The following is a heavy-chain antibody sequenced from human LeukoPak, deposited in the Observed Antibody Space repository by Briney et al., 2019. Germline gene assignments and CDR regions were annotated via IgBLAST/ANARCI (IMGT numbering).Heavy chain of an antibody. Sequence: SEALSLTCAVSGYSFSSGYYWGWIRQPPGKGLEWIGSIYHSGSTYYNPSLKSRVTISVDTSKNQFSLKLSSVTAADTAGYYCARPGHYDFWSGDYWAYWGQGTLVTVSS. J-gene: IGHJ4*02. CDR2: IYHSGST. D-gene: IGHD3-3*01. CDR3: ARPGHYDFWSGDYWAY. V-gene: IGHV4-38-2*01. CDR1: GYSFSSGYY.